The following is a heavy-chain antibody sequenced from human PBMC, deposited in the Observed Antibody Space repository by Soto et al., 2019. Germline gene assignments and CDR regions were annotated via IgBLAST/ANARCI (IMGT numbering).Heavy chain of an antibody. CDR3: AKVLTNGRWYAVH. Sequence: GGSLRLSCAASGFTFSSYSMNWVRQAPGKGLEWVSYISSSSSSTYYADSVKGRFTISRDNSKNTMYLQMNNLRAEDTGVYYCAKVLTNGRWYAVHCGQAPLVTV. D-gene: IGHD6-13*01. CDR1: GFTFSSYS. J-gene: IGHJ4*02. CDR2: ISSSSSST. V-gene: IGHV3-48*01.